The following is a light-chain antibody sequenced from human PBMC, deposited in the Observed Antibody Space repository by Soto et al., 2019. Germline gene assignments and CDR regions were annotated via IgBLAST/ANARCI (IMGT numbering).Light chain of an antibody. CDR2: VNSDGSH. V-gene: IGLV4-69*01. Sequence: HPVLTQSPSASASLGASVNLTCTLRSGHSSYAIAWHQQQPEKGPRYLMKVNSDGSHSKGDGIPDRFSGSSSGAERYLTISSLQSEDEADYYCQTWGTGIRVFGGGTQLTVL. CDR3: QTWGTGIRV. CDR1: SGHSSYA. J-gene: IGLJ3*02.